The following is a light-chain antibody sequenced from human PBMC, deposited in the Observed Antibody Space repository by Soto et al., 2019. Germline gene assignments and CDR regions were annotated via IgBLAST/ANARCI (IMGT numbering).Light chain of an antibody. CDR2: DAS. CDR3: QQYNNWPRT. J-gene: IGKJ1*01. Sequence: EKVMIQSPATLSVSPGEIASLSFRASQPVATNLAWYQQKPGQAPRLLIYDASTRVTGIPARFSGSGSGTEFTLTISSLQSEDFAVYYCQQYNNWPRTFGQGTKVDIK. CDR1: QPVATN. V-gene: IGKV3-15*01.